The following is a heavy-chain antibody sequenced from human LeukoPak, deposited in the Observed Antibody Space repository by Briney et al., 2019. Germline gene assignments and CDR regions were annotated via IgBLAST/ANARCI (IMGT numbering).Heavy chain of an antibody. Sequence: SGPTLVNPTQTLTLTCTFSGFSLSTSGVGVGWIRQPPGKALEWLAIIYWNDDKRHSPSLKSRLTITKDTSKNQVVLTMTNMDPVDTATYYCGHREGQLVPFWYWGQGTLVTVSS. CDR2: IYWNDDK. CDR3: GHREGQLVPFWY. V-gene: IGHV2-5*01. D-gene: IGHD6-6*01. CDR1: GFSLSTSGVG. J-gene: IGHJ4*02.